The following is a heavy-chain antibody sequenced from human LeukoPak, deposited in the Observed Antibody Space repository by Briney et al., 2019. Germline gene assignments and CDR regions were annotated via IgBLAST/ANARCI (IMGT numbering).Heavy chain of an antibody. CDR1: GYTFTGYY. D-gene: IGHD3-22*01. CDR2: INPNSGST. CDR3: ARVGYYDRASVDY. V-gene: IGHV1-2*02. Sequence: ASVKVSCKASGYTFTGYYMHWVRQAPGQGLEWMGWINPNSGSTNYAQKFQGRVTMTRDTSISTAYMELSRLRSDDTAVYYCARVGYYDRASVDYWGQGTLVTVSS. J-gene: IGHJ4*02.